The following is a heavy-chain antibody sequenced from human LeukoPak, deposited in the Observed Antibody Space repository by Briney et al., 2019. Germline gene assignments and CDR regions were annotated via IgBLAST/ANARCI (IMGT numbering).Heavy chain of an antibody. CDR1: GYTFTGYY. Sequence: GASVKVSCKASGYTFTGYYMHWVRQAPGQGLEWMGWINPNSGGTNYAQKFQGRVTMTRDTSISTAYMELSGLRSDDTAVYYCARFIAVAGTGGYYYYMDVWGKGTTVTVSS. D-gene: IGHD6-19*01. J-gene: IGHJ6*03. CDR2: INPNSGGT. V-gene: IGHV1-2*02. CDR3: ARFIAVAGTGGYYYYMDV.